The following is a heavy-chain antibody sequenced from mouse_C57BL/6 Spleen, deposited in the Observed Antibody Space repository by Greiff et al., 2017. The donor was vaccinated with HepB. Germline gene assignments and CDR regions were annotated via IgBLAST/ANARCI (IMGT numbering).Heavy chain of an antibody. D-gene: IGHD1-1*01. CDR3: ARYADYYGSSLYFDY. V-gene: IGHV1-19*01. J-gene: IGHJ2*01. CDR2: INPYNGGT. CDR1: GYTFTDYY. Sequence: EVQLQQSGPVLVKPGASVKMSCKASGYTFTDYYMNWVKQSHGKSLEWIGVINPYNGGTSYNQKFKGKATLTVDKSSSTANMELNSLTSEDSAVYYCARYADYYGSSLYFDYWGQGTTLTVSS.